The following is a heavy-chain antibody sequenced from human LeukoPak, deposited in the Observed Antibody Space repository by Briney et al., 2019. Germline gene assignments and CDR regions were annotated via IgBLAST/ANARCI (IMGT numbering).Heavy chain of an antibody. J-gene: IGHJ5*02. V-gene: IGHV4-34*01. CDR2: INHSGNT. D-gene: IGHD2-21*01. Sequence: SETLSLTCAVYGGSFSGYYWSWIRQPPGKGLEWIGEINHSGNTNYNPSLKSRVTISVDTSKNQFSLKLSSVTAADTAVYYCARGFSPCLRFDPWGQGTLVTVSS. CDR3: ARGFSPCLRFDP. CDR1: GGSFSGYY.